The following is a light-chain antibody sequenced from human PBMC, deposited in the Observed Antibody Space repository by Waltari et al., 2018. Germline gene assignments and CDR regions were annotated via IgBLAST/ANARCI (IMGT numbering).Light chain of an antibody. J-gene: IGKJ2*01. CDR3: QQYNNWPPMYT. CDR1: QPVSSN. V-gene: IGKV3-15*01. Sequence: EIVMTQSPATLSVSPGESATLSCRASQPVSSNLAWYQQKPGQAPRLLIYGASTRATGIPARFSGSGSGTEFTLTISSMQSEDFAVYYCQQYNNWPPMYTFGQGTKLEIK. CDR2: GAS.